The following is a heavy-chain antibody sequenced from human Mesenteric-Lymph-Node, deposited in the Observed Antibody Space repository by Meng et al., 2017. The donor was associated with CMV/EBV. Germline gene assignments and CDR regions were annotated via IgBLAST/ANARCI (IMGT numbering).Heavy chain of an antibody. Sequence: RLSCAASGFAFSTYAISWVRQAPEKGLQWVSSISGSAKSANYSDSVKGRFTISRDNSKNTVSLQMNSLSAEDTALYYCARDYGDSGYWGQGTLVTVSS. V-gene: IGHV3-23*01. J-gene: IGHJ4*02. CDR2: ISGSAKSA. CDR1: GFAFSTYA. CDR3: ARDYGDSGY. D-gene: IGHD4-17*01.